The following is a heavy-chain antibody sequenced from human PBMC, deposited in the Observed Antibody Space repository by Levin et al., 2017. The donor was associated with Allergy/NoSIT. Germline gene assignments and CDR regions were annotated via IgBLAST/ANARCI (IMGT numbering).Heavy chain of an antibody. D-gene: IGHD6-19*01. J-gene: IGHJ4*02. CDR3: SRPIAVAGMHFDH. CDR2: IRSEAHGGTS. Sequence: GESLKISCSASGFIFGDYATSWFRQAPGKGLEWGGFIRSEAHGGTSEYAAAGKGRFTFSRDETKSIAHLQMSSLKTEDTAVYYCSRPIAVAGMHFDHWGQGTLVTVSS. V-gene: IGHV3-49*03. CDR1: GFIFGDYA.